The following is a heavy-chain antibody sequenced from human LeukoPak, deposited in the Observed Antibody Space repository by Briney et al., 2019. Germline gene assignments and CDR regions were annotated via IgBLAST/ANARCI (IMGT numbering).Heavy chain of an antibody. J-gene: IGHJ4*02. CDR3: AYYHVNEEPPTF. D-gene: IGHD1-1*01. CDR1: GFTFSSYE. V-gene: IGHV3-30*02. CDR2: VRYDSSNK. Sequence: GGSLRLSCAASGFTFSSYEMHWVRQAPGKGLEWVAFVRYDSSNKYYADSVKGRFTVSRDNSKNMLYLQMNSLTAEDTAVYYCAYYHVNEEPPTFWGQGTLVTVSS.